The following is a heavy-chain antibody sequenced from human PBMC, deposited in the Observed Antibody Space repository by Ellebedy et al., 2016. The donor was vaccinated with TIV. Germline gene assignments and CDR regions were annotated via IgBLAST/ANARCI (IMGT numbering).Heavy chain of an antibody. CDR1: GFTFRSYG. D-gene: IGHD6-13*01. CDR2: IVSDGSKQ. CDR3: AKAPYSSSWYDYYYYYGMDV. Sequence: GGSLRLSCAASGFTFRSYGMHWVRQAPGKGLEWVAVIVSDGSKQHYADSVKGRHTISRDNSKNTLYLQMNSLRAEDTAVYYCAKAPYSSSWYDYYYYYGMDVWGQGTTVTVSS. V-gene: IGHV3-33*06. J-gene: IGHJ6*02.